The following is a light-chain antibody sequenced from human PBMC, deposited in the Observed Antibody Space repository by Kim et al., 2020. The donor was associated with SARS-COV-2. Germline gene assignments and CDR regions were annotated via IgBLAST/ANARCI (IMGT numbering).Light chain of an antibody. CDR1: KLWDKY. J-gene: IGLJ3*02. CDR2: QDS. Sequence: SYELTQPPSVSVSPGQTASITCSGDKLWDKYACWYQQKPGQSPVLVIYQDSKRPSGIPERFSGSNSGNTATLTISGTQAMDEADYYCQAWDSRVFGGGTQLTVL. CDR3: QAWDSRV. V-gene: IGLV3-1*01.